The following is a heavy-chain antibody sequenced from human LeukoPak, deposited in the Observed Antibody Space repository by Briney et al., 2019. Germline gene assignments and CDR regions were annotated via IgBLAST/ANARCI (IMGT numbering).Heavy chain of an antibody. J-gene: IGHJ5*02. CDR3: ARDRGYFDWLLVSETTNWFDP. CDR2: IYYSGST. D-gene: IGHD3-9*01. Sequence: PSETLSLTCTVSGGSISSSSYYWGWIRQPPGKGLEWIGSIYYSGSTYYNPSLKSRVTISVDTSKNQFSLKLSSVTAADTAVYYCARDRGYFDWLLVSETTNWFDPWGQGTLVTVSS. CDR1: GGSISSSSYY. V-gene: IGHV4-39*07.